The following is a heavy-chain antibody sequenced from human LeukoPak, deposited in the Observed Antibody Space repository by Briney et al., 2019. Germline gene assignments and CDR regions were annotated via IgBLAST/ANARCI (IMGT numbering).Heavy chain of an antibody. CDR2: ISAYNGNT. V-gene: IGHV1-18*01. Sequence: GASVKVSCKASGYTFTSYGISWVRLAPGQGLEWMGWISAYNGNTNYAQKLQGRVTMTTDTSTSTAYMELRSLRSDDTAVYYCARVRDSSGWYYFDYWGQGTLVTVSS. CDR1: GYTFTSYG. CDR3: ARVRDSSGWYYFDY. J-gene: IGHJ4*02. D-gene: IGHD6-19*01.